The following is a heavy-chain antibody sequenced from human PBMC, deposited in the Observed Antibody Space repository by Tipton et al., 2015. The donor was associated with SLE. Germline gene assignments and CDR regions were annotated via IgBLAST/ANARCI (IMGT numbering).Heavy chain of an antibody. Sequence: TLSLTCTVPGGSISSHYWSWIRQPPGKGLEWIGEINHSGSTNYNPSLKSRVTISVDTSKNQFSLKLSSVTAADTAVYYCARHRGGSYYRAFDIWGQGTMVTVSS. CDR2: INHSGST. CDR3: ARHRGGSYYRAFDI. V-gene: IGHV4-34*01. J-gene: IGHJ3*02. CDR1: GGSISSHY. D-gene: IGHD1-26*01.